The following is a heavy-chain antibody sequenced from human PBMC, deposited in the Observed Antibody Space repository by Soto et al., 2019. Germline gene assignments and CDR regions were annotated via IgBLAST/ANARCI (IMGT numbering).Heavy chain of an antibody. CDR1: CYVFSSYG. CDR3: AREGGSSTYYPLELDY. CDR2: IAPFKGKM. J-gene: IGHJ4*02. Sequence: GXSVKVSCKASCYVFSSYGINWVRQAPVQGLEWVGWIAPFKGKMNFAPRLQHRITMTVDTSTSTASLEVRTLTSDDTGVYFCAREGGSSTYYPLELDYWGQGTLVTVYS. V-gene: IGHV1-18*04. D-gene: IGHD6-13*01.